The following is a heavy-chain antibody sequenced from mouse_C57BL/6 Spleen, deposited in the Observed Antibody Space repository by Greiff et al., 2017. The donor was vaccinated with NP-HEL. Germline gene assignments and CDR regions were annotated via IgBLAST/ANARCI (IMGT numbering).Heavy chain of an antibody. CDR2: ISNGGGST. D-gene: IGHD2-4*01. CDR3: AGHYDYDGVDY. J-gene: IGHJ2*01. Sequence: EVKVVESGGGLVQPGGSLKLSCAASGFTFSDYYMYWVRQTPEKRLEWVAYISNGGGSTYYPDTVKGRFTISRDNAKNTLYLQMSRLKSEDTAMYYCAGHYDYDGVDYWGQGTTLTVSS. CDR1: GFTFSDYY. V-gene: IGHV5-12*01.